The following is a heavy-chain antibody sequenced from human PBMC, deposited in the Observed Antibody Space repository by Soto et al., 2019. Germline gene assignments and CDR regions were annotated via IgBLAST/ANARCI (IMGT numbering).Heavy chain of an antibody. CDR3: ATGGGFIATHMVWFDP. D-gene: IGHD3-16*01. CDR2: INHSGTT. J-gene: IGHJ5*02. Sequence: PSETLSLTFAVSGGSLSGSHWRWIRQPPCKGLEWIGEINHSGTTNYNQSLRSRVTMSVDTSKKEFSLKLRSVTAADTAVYYCATGGGFIATHMVWFDPWGQGSLVTVSS. V-gene: IGHV4-34*01. CDR1: GGSLSGSH.